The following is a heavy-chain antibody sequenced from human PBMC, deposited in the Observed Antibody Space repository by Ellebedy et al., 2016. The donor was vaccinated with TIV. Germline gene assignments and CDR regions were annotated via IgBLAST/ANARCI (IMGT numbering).Heavy chain of an antibody. Sequence: GSLRLSXAVSGGSISRSNWWSWVRQPPGKGLEWLGEIYHSGSINYNPSLKSRVTISVDTSKNQFSLKLSSVTAADTAVYYCARAPRNILTGYYYVGFDYWGQGTLVTVSS. CDR1: GGSISRSNW. CDR2: IYHSGSI. V-gene: IGHV4-4*02. J-gene: IGHJ4*02. D-gene: IGHD3-9*01. CDR3: ARAPRNILTGYYYVGFDY.